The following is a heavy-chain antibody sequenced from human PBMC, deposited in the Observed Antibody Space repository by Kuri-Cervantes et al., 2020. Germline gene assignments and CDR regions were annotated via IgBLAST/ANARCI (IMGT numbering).Heavy chain of an antibody. CDR1: GYTFTTYY. Sequence: ASVKVSCKTSGYTFTTYYIHWVRQAPGQGLEWMGWINPNSGGTNYAQRFQGRVTMTRDTSISTAYMELSRLRSDDTAVYYCAKGSSWSIDYWGQGTLVTVSS. J-gene: IGHJ4*02. D-gene: IGHD6-13*01. CDR2: INPNSGGT. CDR3: AKGSSWSIDY. V-gene: IGHV1-2*02.